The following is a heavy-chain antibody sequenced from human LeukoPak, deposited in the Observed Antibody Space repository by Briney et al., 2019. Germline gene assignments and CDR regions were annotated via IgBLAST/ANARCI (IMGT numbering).Heavy chain of an antibody. CDR2: ISYSSSPI. Sequence: GGSLRLSCAASGFTFSSYAMSWVRQAPGKGLECVSYISYSSSPIYYADSVKGRFTISRDNSKNTLYLQMNSLRAEDTAVYYCANLDYGSGSYNTLGQYYFDYWGQGTLVTVSS. J-gene: IGHJ4*02. CDR1: GFTFSSYA. D-gene: IGHD3-10*01. CDR3: ANLDYGSGSYNTLGQYYFDY. V-gene: IGHV3-23*01.